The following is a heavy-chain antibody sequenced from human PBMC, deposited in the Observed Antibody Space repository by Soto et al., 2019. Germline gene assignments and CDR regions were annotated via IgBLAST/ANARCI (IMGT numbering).Heavy chain of an antibody. CDR1: GYSFTSYG. J-gene: IGHJ4*02. CDR2: ISAYSGNT. D-gene: IGHD3-22*01. CDR3: ARYYYDSSGPE. V-gene: IGHV1-18*01. Sequence: ASVKVSCKASGYSFTSYGISWLRQAPGQGLEWMGWISAYSGNTNHAQKFQGRLIMSTDTSTRTVYMELGSLTSDDTAVYYCARYYYDSSGPEWGQGTLVTVSS.